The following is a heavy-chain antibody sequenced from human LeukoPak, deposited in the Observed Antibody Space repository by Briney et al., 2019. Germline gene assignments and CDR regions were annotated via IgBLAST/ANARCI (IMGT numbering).Heavy chain of an antibody. J-gene: IGHJ4*02. CDR3: AKDLTYYYDSPDY. Sequence: PGGSLRLSCAASGFTFSSYAMSWVRQAPGKGLEWVSAISGSGGSTYYADSVKRRFTISRDNSKNTLYLQMNSLRAEDTAVYYCAKDLTYYYDSPDYWGQGTLVTVSS. D-gene: IGHD3-22*01. CDR2: ISGSGGST. V-gene: IGHV3-23*01. CDR1: GFTFSSYA.